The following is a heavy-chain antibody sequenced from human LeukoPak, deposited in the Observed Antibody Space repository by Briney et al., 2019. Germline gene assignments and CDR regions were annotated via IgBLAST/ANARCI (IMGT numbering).Heavy chain of an antibody. J-gene: IGHJ4*02. CDR1: GGSFSGYY. CDR2: INHSGST. V-gene: IGHV4-34*01. D-gene: IGHD6-13*01. Sequence: SETLSLTCAVYGGSFSGYYWSWIHQPPGKGLEWIGEINHSGSTNYNPSLKSRVTISVDTSKNQFSLKLSSVTAADTAVYYCASIAAAGYFFDYWGQGTLVTVSS. CDR3: ASIAAAGYFFDY.